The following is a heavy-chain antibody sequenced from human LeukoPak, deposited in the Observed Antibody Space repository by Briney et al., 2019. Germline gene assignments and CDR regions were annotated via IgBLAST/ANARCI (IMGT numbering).Heavy chain of an antibody. D-gene: IGHD1-26*01. CDR2: ISGSGGST. CDR3: AKDPYSGSHRDWFDP. V-gene: IGHV3-23*01. J-gene: IGHJ5*02. CDR1: GFTFSSYA. Sequence: PGGSLRLSCAASGFTFSSYAMSWVRQAPGKGLEWVSAISGSGGSTYYADSVKGRFTVSRDNSKNTLYLQMNSLRAEDTAVYYCAKDPYSGSHRDWFDPWGQGTLVTVSS.